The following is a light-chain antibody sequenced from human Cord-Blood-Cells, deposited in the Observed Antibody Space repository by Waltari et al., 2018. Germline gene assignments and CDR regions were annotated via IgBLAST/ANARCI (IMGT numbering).Light chain of an antibody. J-gene: IGKJ2*01. Sequence: EIVLTQSPATVSLSPGDRATLSCRASQSVSSSYLAWYQQKPGQAPRLLIYGASSRATGIPDRFSGSGSGTDFTLTISRLEPEDFAVYYCQQYGSSPYTFGQGTKLEIK. CDR1: QSVSSSY. CDR3: QQYGSSPYT. V-gene: IGKV3-20*01. CDR2: GAS.